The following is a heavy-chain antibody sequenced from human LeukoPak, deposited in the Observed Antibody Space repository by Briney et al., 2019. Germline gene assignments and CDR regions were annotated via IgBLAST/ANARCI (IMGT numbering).Heavy chain of an antibody. CDR3: ARGRASFYYGSGTYASRGWFDP. Sequence: ASVKVSCKASGYTFTSYGISWVRQATGQGLEWMGWMSPHSGNTGFAQKFQGRITMTRNTSISTAYMELSSLRSEDTAEYYCARGRASFYYGSGTYASRGWFDPWGQGTLVTVSS. V-gene: IGHV1-8*02. J-gene: IGHJ5*02. CDR1: GYTFTSYG. D-gene: IGHD3-10*01. CDR2: MSPHSGNT.